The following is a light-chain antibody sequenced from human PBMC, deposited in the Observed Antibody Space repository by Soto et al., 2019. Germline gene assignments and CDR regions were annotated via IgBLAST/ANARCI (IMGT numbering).Light chain of an antibody. J-gene: IGKJ4*01. Sequence: KVLTKSAGALPLYTGDKRTLSGRASQRVSARYLAWYHQKPGQAPRLLIFGASDRATGIPDRFSGSGSGTDFTLTISSLEPEDLAVYYCELHSSWPLTFGGGTKVDIK. V-gene: IGKV3D-20*02. CDR1: QRVSARY. CDR2: GAS. CDR3: ELHSSWPLT.